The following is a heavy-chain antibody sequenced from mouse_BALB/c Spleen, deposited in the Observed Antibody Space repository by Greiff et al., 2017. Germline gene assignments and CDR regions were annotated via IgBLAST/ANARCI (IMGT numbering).Heavy chain of an antibody. CDR2: ISSGGSYT. V-gene: IGHV5-9-3*01. CDR1: GFTFSSYA. Sequence: EVQGVESGGGLVKPGGSLKLSCSASGFTFSSYAMSWVRQTPEKRLEWVATISSGGSYTYYPDSVKGRFTISRDNAKNTLYLQMSSLRSEDTAMYYCARWGGVDYWGQGTTLTVSA. CDR3: ARWGGVDY. J-gene: IGHJ2*01.